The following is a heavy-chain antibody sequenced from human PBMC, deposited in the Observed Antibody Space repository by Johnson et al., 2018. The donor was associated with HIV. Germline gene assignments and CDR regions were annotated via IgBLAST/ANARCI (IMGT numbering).Heavy chain of an antibody. J-gene: IGHJ3*02. Sequence: VQLVESGGGLVQPGGSLRLSCAASGFDFSSSWMHWVRQAPGKGLEWVSVIYSGGSTYYADSVKGRFTISRDNSKNTLYLQMNSLRAEDTAVYYCARDGQDRDDAFDIWGQGTMVTVSS. D-gene: IGHD3-22*01. CDR1: GFDFSSSW. CDR2: IYSGGST. V-gene: IGHV3-66*01. CDR3: ARDGQDRDDAFDI.